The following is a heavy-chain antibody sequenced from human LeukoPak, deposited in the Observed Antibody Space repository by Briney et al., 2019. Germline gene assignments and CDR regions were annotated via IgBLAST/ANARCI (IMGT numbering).Heavy chain of an antibody. CDR1: GGSISSYY. CDR3: ARDGDSGSYYGAFDI. Sequence: ASETLSLTCTVSGGSISSYYWSWIRQPPGKGLEWIGYIYYSGSTNYNPSLKSRVTISVDTSKYQFSLKLSSVTAADTAVYYCARDGDSGSYYGAFDIWGQGTMVTVSS. J-gene: IGHJ3*02. CDR2: IYYSGST. V-gene: IGHV4-59*01. D-gene: IGHD1-26*01.